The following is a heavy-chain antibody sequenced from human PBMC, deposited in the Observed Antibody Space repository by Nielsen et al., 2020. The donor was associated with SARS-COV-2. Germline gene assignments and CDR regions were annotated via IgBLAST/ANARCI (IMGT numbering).Heavy chain of an antibody. Sequence: ESLKISCAASGFTFSSYSMSWVRQAPGEGLEWVSSISSSSSYIYYADSVKGRFTISRDNAKNSLYLQMNSLRAEDTAVYYCARFIVGATIVDYWGQGTLVTVSS. V-gene: IGHV3-21*01. CDR3: ARFIVGATIVDY. CDR1: GFTFSSYS. J-gene: IGHJ4*02. D-gene: IGHD1-26*01. CDR2: ISSSSSYI.